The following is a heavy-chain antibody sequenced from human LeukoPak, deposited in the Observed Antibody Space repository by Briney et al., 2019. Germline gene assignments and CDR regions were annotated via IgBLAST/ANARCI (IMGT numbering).Heavy chain of an antibody. J-gene: IGHJ5*02. CDR2: IYYSGST. CDR1: VAPISSYY. D-gene: IGHD3-22*01. CDR3: ARAVVDYYDTINWFDP. V-gene: IGHV4-59*01. Sequence: SETLSLTCTVSVAPISSYYWSWIRPPPAKGLEWIGYIYYSGSTNYNTSLKTRVTISVDTSKNQFSLKLSSVTAADTAVYYCARAVVDYYDTINWFDPWGQGTLVTVSS.